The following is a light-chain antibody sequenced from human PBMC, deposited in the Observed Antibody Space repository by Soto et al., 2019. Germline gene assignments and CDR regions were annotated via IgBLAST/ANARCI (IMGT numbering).Light chain of an antibody. CDR3: QLYGSSPMYA. J-gene: IGKJ2*01. Sequence: ETVLTQSPGTVSLSPGERATLSCRASHSDDSRYLAWYQQKPGQAPRLLMSGASTRATGVPDRFSGSGSGTDFTLTISRLEPEDFAVYYCQLYGSSPMYAFGQGTKLEIK. CDR2: GAS. CDR1: HSDDSRY. V-gene: IGKV3-20*01.